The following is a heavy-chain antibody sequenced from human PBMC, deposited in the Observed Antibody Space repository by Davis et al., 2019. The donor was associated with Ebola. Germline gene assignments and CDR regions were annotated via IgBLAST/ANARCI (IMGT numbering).Heavy chain of an antibody. D-gene: IGHD6-13*01. CDR2: ISGSGGST. Sequence: GESLKISCAASGFTFSSYAMSWVRQAPGKGLEWVSAISGSGGSTHYADSVKCRFTITKDNSKNTVHLQMNNLGDDDSAIYYCARGGYSTQGPDYWGQGTLVTVSS. J-gene: IGHJ4*02. CDR1: GFTFSSYA. V-gene: IGHV3-23*01. CDR3: ARGGYSTQGPDY.